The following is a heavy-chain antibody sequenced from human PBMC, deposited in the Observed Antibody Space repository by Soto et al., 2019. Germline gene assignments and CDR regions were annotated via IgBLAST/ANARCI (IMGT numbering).Heavy chain of an antibody. CDR3: ARDGQFGGVIAHYFDY. V-gene: IGHV3-33*01. D-gene: IGHD3-16*02. CDR2: IWYDGSNK. CDR1: GFTFSSYG. Sequence: GGSLRLSCAASGFTFSSYGMHWVRQAPGKGLEWVAVIWYDGSNKYYADSVKGRFTISRDNSKNTLYLQMNSLRAEDTAVYYCARDGQFGGVIAHYFDYWGQGTLVTVSS. J-gene: IGHJ4*02.